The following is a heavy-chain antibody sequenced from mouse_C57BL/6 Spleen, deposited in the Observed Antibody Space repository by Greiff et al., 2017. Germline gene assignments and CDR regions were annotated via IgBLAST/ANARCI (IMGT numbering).Heavy chain of an antibody. CDR3: AREYYGTSMDY. J-gene: IGHJ4*01. Sequence: AQLQQSGPELVKPGASVKISCKASGYAFSSSWMNVVKQWPGKGLEWIGRIYPGDGDTNYNGMFKVKATLTADISSSTAYMQLSSLTSEDSAVYLCAREYYGTSMDYWGQGTSVTVSS. CDR2: IYPGDGDT. D-gene: IGHD1-1*01. CDR1: GYAFSSSW. V-gene: IGHV1-82*01.